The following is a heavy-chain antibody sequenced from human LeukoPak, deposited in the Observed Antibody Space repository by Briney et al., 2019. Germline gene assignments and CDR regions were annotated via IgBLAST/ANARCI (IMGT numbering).Heavy chain of an antibody. CDR1: GGSSGGYS. Sequence: SETLSLTCAVYGGSSGGYSWSWFGHPQGRGLGGFGKLIHSGSTNYNPSLKSRVTISVDTSKNQFSLKLSSVTAADTAVYYCASDRNPCTNGVCYRVDVWGKGTTVTVSS. V-gene: IGHV4-34*12. J-gene: IGHJ6*04. CDR3: ASDRNPCTNGVCYRVDV. D-gene: IGHD2-8*01. CDR2: LIHSGST.